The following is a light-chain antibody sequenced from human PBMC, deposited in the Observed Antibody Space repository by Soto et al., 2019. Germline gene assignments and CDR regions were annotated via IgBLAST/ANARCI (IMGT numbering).Light chain of an antibody. CDR1: SSNIGSDN. V-gene: IGLV1-44*01. CDR3: STWDDSLNGWV. J-gene: IGLJ3*02. CDR2: NDD. Sequence: QSVLTQPPSASGTPGQRVTVSCSGSSSNIGSDNVNWYQQLPGTAPKLLMFNDDKRPSGVPDRFSGSRSGTSASLAISGLQSDDEAVYFCSTWDDSLNGWVFGGGTKLTVL.